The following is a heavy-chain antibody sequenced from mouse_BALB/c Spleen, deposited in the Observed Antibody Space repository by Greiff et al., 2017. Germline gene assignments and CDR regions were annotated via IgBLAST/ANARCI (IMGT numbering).Heavy chain of an antibody. V-gene: IGHV3-8*02. CDR1: GDSITSGY. CDR3: ARYYYGSSYGGYFDV. Sequence: EVKLVESGPSLVKPSQTLSLTCSVTGDSITSGYWNWIRKFPGNKLEYMGYISYSGSTYYNPSLISRISITRDTSKNQYYLQLNSVTTEDTATYYCARYYYGSSYGGYFDVGAQGPRSPSPQ. D-gene: IGHD1-1*01. J-gene: IGHJ1*01. CDR2: ISYSGST.